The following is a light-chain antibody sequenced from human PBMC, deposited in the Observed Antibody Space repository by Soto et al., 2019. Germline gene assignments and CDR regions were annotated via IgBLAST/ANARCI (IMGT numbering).Light chain of an antibody. CDR1: QDLTGY. CDR2: AAS. CDR3: QQLHTPLLA. V-gene: IGKV1-9*01. J-gene: IGKJ4*01. Sequence: IQLTQSPSSLSASVGDRVTITCRATQDLTGYLAWYQQKPGKAPKLLIYAASTLQSGAPSRFFGSGSGPDFNLTISSLQPEDFATYYCQQLHTPLLAFGGGTKVEIK.